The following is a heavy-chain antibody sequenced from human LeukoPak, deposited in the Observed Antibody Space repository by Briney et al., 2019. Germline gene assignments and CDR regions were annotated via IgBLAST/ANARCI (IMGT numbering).Heavy chain of an antibody. V-gene: IGHV3-23*01. CDR3: AKDPLLWFGEPVSYFDY. J-gene: IGHJ4*02. CDR1: GLTFSSHA. Sequence: HTGGSLRLSCAASGLTFSSHAMSWVRQAPGKGLEWVSAISGSGGSTYYADSAKGRFTISRDNSKNTLYLQMNSLRAEDTAVYYCAKDPLLWFGEPVSYFDYWGQGTLVTVSS. D-gene: IGHD3-10*01. CDR2: ISGSGGST.